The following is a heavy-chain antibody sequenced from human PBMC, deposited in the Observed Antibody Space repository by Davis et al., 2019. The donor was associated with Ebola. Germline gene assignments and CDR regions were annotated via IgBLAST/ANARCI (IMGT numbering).Heavy chain of an antibody. J-gene: IGHJ3*02. CDR2: IGTRGDPT. CDR3: VRDYLFALDI. CDR1: GFTFSSYT. V-gene: IGHV3-48*02. Sequence: PGGSLRLSCAASGFTFSSYTMNWVRQAPGKGLEWVSYIGTRGDPTVYADSVKGRFTVSRDDANNSLSLLMNSLRDEDTAIYYCVRDYLFALDIWGQGTMVTVPS.